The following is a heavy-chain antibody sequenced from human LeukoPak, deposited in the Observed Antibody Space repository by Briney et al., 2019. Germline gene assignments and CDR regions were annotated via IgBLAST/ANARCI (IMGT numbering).Heavy chain of an antibody. CDR3: AREARDGMDV. V-gene: IGHV3-53*01. Sequence: GGSLRLSCATSGFTFSHYAMSWVRQLPGKGLEWVSVIYSGGSTYYADSVKGRFTISRDNSKNTLYLQMNSLRAEDTAVYYCAREARDGMDVWGQGTTVTVSS. CDR2: IYSGGST. J-gene: IGHJ6*02. CDR1: GFTFSHYA.